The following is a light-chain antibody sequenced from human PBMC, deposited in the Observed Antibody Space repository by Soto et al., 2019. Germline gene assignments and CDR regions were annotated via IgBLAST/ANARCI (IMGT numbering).Light chain of an antibody. CDR2: AAS. J-gene: IGKJ2*01. V-gene: IGKV1-39*01. CDR1: QSISSY. CDR3: QQSYSTPLT. Sequence: DIQMTQSPSSLSASVGDRVTITCRASQSISSYLNWYQQKPGKAPKLLLYAASSLQSGVPSTFSGCGSGTDFTLTISSLQPEDFATYNCQQSYSTPLTFGQGTKLEIK.